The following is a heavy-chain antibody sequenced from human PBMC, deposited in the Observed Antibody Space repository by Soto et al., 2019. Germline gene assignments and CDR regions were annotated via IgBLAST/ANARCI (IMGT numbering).Heavy chain of an antibody. CDR2: VFYGGT. CDR1: GRSMSSNY. Sequence: FLTCSVSGRSMSSNYWSWIRQSPDKGLEWLGYVFYGGTDYNPSLGGRVSMSVETSKSQFSLKLTSVTVADTAVYYCASYRGALYFESWGPGILVTVSS. J-gene: IGHJ4*02. CDR3: ASYRGALYFES. V-gene: IGHV4-59*01. D-gene: IGHD3-16*01.